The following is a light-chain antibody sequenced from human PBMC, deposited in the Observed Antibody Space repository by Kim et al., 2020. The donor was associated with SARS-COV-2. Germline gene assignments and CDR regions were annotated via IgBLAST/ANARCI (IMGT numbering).Light chain of an antibody. J-gene: IGKJ2*01. V-gene: IGKV1-5*01. Sequence: SASGGERATIPCRARHSIGGRLAWYHQKPGKAPKFLIYDVSSLQRGVPSRFSGSGSGTEFTLTISSLQPDDFGTYYCQQYNSYPSTFGQGTKLEIK. CDR3: QQYNSYPST. CDR1: HSIGGR. CDR2: DVS.